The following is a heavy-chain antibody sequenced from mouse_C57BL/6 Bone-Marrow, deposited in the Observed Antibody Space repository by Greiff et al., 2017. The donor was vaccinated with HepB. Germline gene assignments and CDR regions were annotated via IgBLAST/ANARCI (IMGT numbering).Heavy chain of an antibody. J-gene: IGHJ3*01. V-gene: IGHV7-3*01. CDR2: IRNKANGYTT. CDR3: ARYIASKPSFAY. D-gene: IGHD6-1*01. CDR1: GFTFTDYY. Sequence: EVKLMESGGGLVQLGGSLSLSCAASGFTFTDYYMSWVRQPPGKALEWLGFIRNKANGYTTEYSASVKGRFTISRDNSQSILYLQMNALRAEDSATYYCARYIASKPSFAYWGQGTLVTVSA.